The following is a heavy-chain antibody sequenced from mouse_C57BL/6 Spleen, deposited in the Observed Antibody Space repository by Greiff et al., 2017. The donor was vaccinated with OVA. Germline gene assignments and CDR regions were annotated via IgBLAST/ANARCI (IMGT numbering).Heavy chain of an antibody. CDR1: GYTFTSYW. V-gene: IGHV1-64*01. CDR2: IHPNSGST. D-gene: IGHD4-1*01. CDR3: ARWEGNFDY. Sequence: QVQLKQSGAELVKPGASVKLSCKASGYTFTSYWMHWVKQRPGQGLEWIGMIHPNSGSTNYNEKFKSKATLTVDKSSSTAYMQLSSLTSEDSAVYYCARWEGNFDYWGQGTTLTVSS. J-gene: IGHJ2*01.